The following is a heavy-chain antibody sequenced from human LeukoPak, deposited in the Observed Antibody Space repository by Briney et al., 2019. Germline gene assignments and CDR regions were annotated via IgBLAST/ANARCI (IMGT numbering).Heavy chain of an antibody. J-gene: IGHJ4*02. D-gene: IGHD5-12*01. CDR3: ARVKSVATVWRFPHY. Sequence: ASVKVSCKASGYTFTSYYMHWVRQAPGQGLEWMGIINPSGGSTSYAQKFQGRVTMTRDTSTSTVYMELSSLRSEDTAVYYCARVKSVATVWRFPHYWGQGTLVTVSS. V-gene: IGHV1-46*01. CDR2: INPSGGST. CDR1: GYTFTSYY.